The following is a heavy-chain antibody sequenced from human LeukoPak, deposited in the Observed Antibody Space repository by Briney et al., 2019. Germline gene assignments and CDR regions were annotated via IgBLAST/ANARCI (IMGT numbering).Heavy chain of an antibody. D-gene: IGHD5-18*01. CDR2: IYIGDSGT. Sequence: GESLKISCKGSVYSFTSYWIVWVRQMPGKGLEGMGIIYIGDSGTIYSPSFQGQVTISADKSLSPAYLQWSSLKASDTAMYYCASGYSGGDAFDIWGQGTMVTVSS. J-gene: IGHJ3*02. CDR3: ASGYSGGDAFDI. CDR1: VYSFTSYW. V-gene: IGHV5-51*01.